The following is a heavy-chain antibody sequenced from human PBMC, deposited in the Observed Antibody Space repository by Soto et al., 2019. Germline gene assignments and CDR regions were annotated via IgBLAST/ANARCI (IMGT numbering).Heavy chain of an antibody. D-gene: IGHD2-15*01. CDR1: GGSISNYY. CDR2: IYYSGST. V-gene: IGHV4-59*01. J-gene: IGHJ4*02. Sequence: QVQLQESGPGLVKPSETLSLTCTVSGGSISNYYCSWIRQPPGKGLEWIGYIYYSGSTNYNPSLKSRVTISVDTSKNQFSLKLSSATAADTAVYYCARAGAATLSDYWGQGTLVTVSS. CDR3: ARAGAATLSDY.